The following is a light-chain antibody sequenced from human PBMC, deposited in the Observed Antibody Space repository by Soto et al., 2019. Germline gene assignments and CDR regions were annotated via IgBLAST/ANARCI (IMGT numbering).Light chain of an antibody. Sequence: ASQLTQSASSLSPSLGEPDAITYRASQGVSSALAWYQQKPGKAPKLLIYAASTLQSGVPSRFSGSGSGTDFTLTISCLQSEDFATYYCQQYYSYPRTFGQGTKVDIK. V-gene: IGKV1-8*01. J-gene: IGKJ1*01. CDR2: AAS. CDR3: QQYYSYPRT. CDR1: QGVSSA.